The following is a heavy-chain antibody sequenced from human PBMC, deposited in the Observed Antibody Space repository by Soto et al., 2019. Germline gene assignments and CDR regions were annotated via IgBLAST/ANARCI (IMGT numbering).Heavy chain of an antibody. CDR1: GFTFSRYS. V-gene: IGHV3-21*01. D-gene: IGHD2-2*01. J-gene: IGHJ6*02. Sequence: PGGSLRLSCAASGFTFSRYSMNWVRQAPGKGLEWVSSVSSSSSHIYYADSVKGRFTISRDNADNSLYLQMNSLRADDTAVYFCARGISGYVVVVPAPRDVWGQGTTATVSS. CDR2: VSSSSSHI. CDR3: ARGISGYVVVVPAPRDV.